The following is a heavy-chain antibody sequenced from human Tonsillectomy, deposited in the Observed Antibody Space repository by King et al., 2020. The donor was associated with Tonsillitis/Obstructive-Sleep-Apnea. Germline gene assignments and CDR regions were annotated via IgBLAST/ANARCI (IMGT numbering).Heavy chain of an antibody. J-gene: IGHJ4*02. CDR2: IYYSGST. CDR3: ARGPPRAPYLYYFDY. CDR1: GGSISSYY. V-gene: IGHV4-59*01. Sequence: VQLQESGPGLVKPSETLSLTCTVSGGSISSYYWSWIRQPPGKGLEWIGYIYYSGSTKYNPSLKSRVTISVDTSKNQFSLKLSSVTAADTAVYYCARGPPRAPYLYYFDYWGQGTLVTVSS. D-gene: IGHD2/OR15-2a*01.